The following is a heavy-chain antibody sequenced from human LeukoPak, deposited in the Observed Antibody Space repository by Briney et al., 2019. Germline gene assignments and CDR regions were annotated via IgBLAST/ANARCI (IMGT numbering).Heavy chain of an antibody. CDR1: GFTFDDYA. D-gene: IGHD1-26*01. CDR2: ISWNSGSI. V-gene: IGHV3-9*01. CDR3: AKDIGPRKELPDY. Sequence: GRSLRLSCAASGFTFDDYAMHWVRQAPGKGLEWVSGISWNSGSIGYADSVKGRFTISRDNAKNSLYLQMNSLRAEDTALYYCAKDIGPRKELPDYWGRGTLVTVSS. J-gene: IGHJ4*02.